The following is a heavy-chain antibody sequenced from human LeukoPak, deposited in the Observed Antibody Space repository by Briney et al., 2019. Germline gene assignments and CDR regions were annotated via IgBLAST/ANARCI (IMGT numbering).Heavy chain of an antibody. V-gene: IGHV3-74*01. J-gene: IGHJ4*02. CDR1: GFTFNSHW. D-gene: IGHD5-18*01. Sequence: GGSLRLSCGASGFTFNSHWMHWVRQAPGKGLVWVSRINREGNDTIYADSVKGRFTISRDNSKKMLYLQMNSLRAEDTALYFCTKDIRRGDNYGYDQFAYWGQGTLVTVSS. CDR2: INREGNDT. CDR3: TKDIRRGDNYGYDQFAY.